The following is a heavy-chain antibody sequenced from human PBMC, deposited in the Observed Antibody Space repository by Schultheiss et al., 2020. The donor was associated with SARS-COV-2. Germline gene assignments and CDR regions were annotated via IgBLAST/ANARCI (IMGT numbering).Heavy chain of an antibody. CDR3: ASPGRGSTYTFDY. D-gene: IGHD2/OR15-2a*01. V-gene: IGHV4-59*08. J-gene: IGHJ4*02. Sequence: SETLSLTCTVSGGSISSYYWSWIRQPPGKGLEWIGYMYYSGSTNYNPSLKSRVTISVDTSKNQFSLKLSSVTAADTAVYYCASPGRGSTYTFDYWGQGTLVTVSS. CDR1: GGSISSYY. CDR2: MYYSGST.